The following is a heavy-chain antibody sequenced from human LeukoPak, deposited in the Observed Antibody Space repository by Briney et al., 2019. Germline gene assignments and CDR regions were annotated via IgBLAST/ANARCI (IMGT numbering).Heavy chain of an antibody. D-gene: IGHD4-17*01. V-gene: IGHV1-69*05. CDR1: GGTFSSYA. CDR2: IIPIFGTA. CDR3: ARCGAAVTTHFSH. Sequence: SVKVSRKASGGTFSSYAISWVRQAPGQGLEWMGGIIPIFGTANYAQKFQGRVTITTDESTSTAYLELRSLRSEDTAVYYCARCGAAVTTHFSHWGQGTLVTVAS. J-gene: IGHJ4*02.